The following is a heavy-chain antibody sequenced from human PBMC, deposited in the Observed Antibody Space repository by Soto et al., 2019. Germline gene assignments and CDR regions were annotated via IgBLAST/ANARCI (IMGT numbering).Heavy chain of an antibody. CDR2: IYHSGST. V-gene: IGHV4-4*02. CDR3: ARRRVSGSSLDY. D-gene: IGHD1-1*01. CDR1: GDSITSSNW. Sequence: PSETLSLTCAVSGDSITSSNWWSWVRQPPGKGLEWIGEIYHSGSTNYNPSLKNRVTISGDKSKNHFSLNLSSLTAADTAVYYCARRRVSGSSLDYSGQGTLVTVSS. J-gene: IGHJ4*02.